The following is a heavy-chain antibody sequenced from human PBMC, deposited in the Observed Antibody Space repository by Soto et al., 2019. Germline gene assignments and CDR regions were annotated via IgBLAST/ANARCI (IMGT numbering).Heavy chain of an antibody. D-gene: IGHD2-2*01. J-gene: IGHJ5*02. V-gene: IGHV3-21*01. Sequence: GGSLRLSCAASGFTFSSYSMKWVRQAPGKGLEWVSSISSSSSYIYYADSVKGRFTISRDNAKNSLYLQMNSLRAEDTAVYYCARGGGSFIVVVPAARNNNWFDPWGQGTLVTVSS. CDR2: ISSSSSYI. CDR1: GFTFSSYS. CDR3: ARGGGSFIVVVPAARNNNWFDP.